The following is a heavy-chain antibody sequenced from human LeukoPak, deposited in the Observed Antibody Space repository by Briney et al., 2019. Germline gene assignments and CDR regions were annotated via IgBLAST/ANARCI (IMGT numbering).Heavy chain of an antibody. Sequence: SVKVSCKASGGTFSSYAISWVRQAPGQGLEWMGGIIPIFGTANYARKFQGRVTITTDESTSTAYMELSSLRSEDTAVYYCARGLRVQLWSLDYWGQGTLVTVSS. CDR1: GGTFSSYA. V-gene: IGHV1-69*05. CDR3: ARGLRVQLWSLDY. J-gene: IGHJ4*02. D-gene: IGHD5-18*01. CDR2: IIPIFGTA.